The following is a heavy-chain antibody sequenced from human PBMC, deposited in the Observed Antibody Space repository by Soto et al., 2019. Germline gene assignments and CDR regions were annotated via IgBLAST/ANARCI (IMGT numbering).Heavy chain of an antibody. D-gene: IGHD3-10*01. V-gene: IGHV3-23*01. CDR2: ISGGGGTT. Sequence: GGSLRLSCAASGFTFGNSVMSWVRQTPGKGLEWVSAISGGGGTTYYADSVKGRFTISRDNSKNTLYLQMNSLRADDTAVYYCAKDQGFYYGSGSYSDCWGQGTLVTVSS. CDR3: AKDQGFYYGSGSYSDC. CDR1: GFTFGNSV. J-gene: IGHJ4*02.